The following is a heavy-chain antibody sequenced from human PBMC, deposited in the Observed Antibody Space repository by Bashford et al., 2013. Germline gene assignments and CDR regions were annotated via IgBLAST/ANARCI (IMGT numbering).Heavy chain of an antibody. V-gene: IGHV1-69*13. D-gene: IGHD2-21*01. Sequence: SVKVSCKASGGTFSSYAISWVRQAPGQGLEWMGGIIPIFGTANYAQKFQGRVTITADESTSTAYMELSSLRSEDTAVYYCAGDRGLYCGGDCPRYFDLVGPGTLVTVSS. J-gene: IGHJ2*01. CDR3: AGDRGLYCGGDCPRYFDL. CDR1: GGTFSSYA. CDR2: IIPIFGTA.